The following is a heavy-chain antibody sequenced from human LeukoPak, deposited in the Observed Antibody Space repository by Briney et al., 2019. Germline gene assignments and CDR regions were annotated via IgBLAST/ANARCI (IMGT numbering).Heavy chain of an antibody. CDR1: GFTFSSYG. CDR3: AKSLSKTTVTTLPDY. CDR2: IWYGGSNK. Sequence: PGGSLRLSCAASGFTFSSYGMHWVRQAPGKGLEWVAVIWYGGSNKYYADSVKGRFTISRDNSKNTLYLQMNSLRAEDTAVYYCAKSLSKTTVTTLPDYWGQGTLVTVSS. J-gene: IGHJ4*02. D-gene: IGHD4-17*01. V-gene: IGHV3-30*02.